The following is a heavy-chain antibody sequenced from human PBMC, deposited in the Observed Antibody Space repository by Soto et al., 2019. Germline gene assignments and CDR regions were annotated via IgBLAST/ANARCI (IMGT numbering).Heavy chain of an antibody. Sequence: QVQLVQSGAEVKKPGSSVKVSCKASGGTFSSYAITWVRQAPGQGLEWMGGIIPIFGTANYAQKFQGRVTITADESSSTAYMELSSLRSEDTALYYCARDRGRSSGYFPYWFAPWGQGTLATVSS. CDR2: IIPIFGTA. CDR3: ARDRGRSSGYFPYWFAP. CDR1: GGTFSSYA. V-gene: IGHV1-69*12. D-gene: IGHD3-22*01. J-gene: IGHJ5*02.